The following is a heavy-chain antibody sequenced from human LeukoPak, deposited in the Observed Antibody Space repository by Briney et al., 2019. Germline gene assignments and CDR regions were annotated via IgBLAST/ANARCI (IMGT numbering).Heavy chain of an antibody. CDR3: ARGDYGSGSYPLDY. D-gene: IGHD3-10*01. CDR1: GITFSSFA. J-gene: IGHJ4*02. CDR2: IGSNGRNT. V-gene: IGHV3-64*01. Sequence: PGGSLRLSCAASGITFSSFALHWVRQAPPKGLGYISVIGSNGRNTYYANSVQGRFTISRDNSKNTLYLQMGSLRAEDMAVYYCARGDYGSGSYPLDYWGQGTMVTVSS.